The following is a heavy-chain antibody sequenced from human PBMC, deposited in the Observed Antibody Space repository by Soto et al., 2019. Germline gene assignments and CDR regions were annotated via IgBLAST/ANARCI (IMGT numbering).Heavy chain of an antibody. J-gene: IGHJ4*02. D-gene: IGHD3-22*01. CDR2: IFSNDEK. CDR3: ARIQRISMIVVSKHYFDY. CDR1: GFSLSNPRMG. Sequence: SGPTLVNPTETLTLTCTVSGFSLSNPRMGVSWIRQPPGKALEWLAHIFSNDEKSYSTSLKSRLTISRDTSKSQVVLTMTNMDPVDTATYYCARIQRISMIVVSKHYFDYWGQGALVTVSS. V-gene: IGHV2-26*01.